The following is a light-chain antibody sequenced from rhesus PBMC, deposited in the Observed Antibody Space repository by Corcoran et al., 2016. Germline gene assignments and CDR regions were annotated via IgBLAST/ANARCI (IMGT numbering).Light chain of an antibody. J-gene: IGKJ2*01. Sequence: DIQMTQSPSSLSASVGDRVTITCRASQTINTYLAWYQQKPGKVPKLLIYAASSLESGVPSRFSGRGSGTEFTLTISSLQPEDFATYYCQQHNSHPYSFGQGTKVEIK. CDR2: AAS. CDR1: QTINTY. CDR3: QQHNSHPYS. V-gene: IGKV1-44*01.